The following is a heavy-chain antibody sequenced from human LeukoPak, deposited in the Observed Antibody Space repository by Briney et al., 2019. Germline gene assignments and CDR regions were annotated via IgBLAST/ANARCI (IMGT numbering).Heavy chain of an antibody. CDR1: EYSFVSYY. J-gene: IGHJ5*02. CDR3: TRDRPHNWFDP. CDR2: IYPHDGTT. V-gene: IGHV1-46*01. Sequence: ASVKDSCKXSEYSFVSYYIHWVRQAPGEGLEWVGFIYPHDGTTNYAQKFQGRVTMTVDRSTTTFYMELSSLTSEDTAVYYCTRDRPHNWFDPWGQGTLVTVSP.